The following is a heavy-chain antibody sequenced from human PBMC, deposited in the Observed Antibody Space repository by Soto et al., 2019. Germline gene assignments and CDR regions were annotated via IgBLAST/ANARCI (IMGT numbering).Heavy chain of an antibody. D-gene: IGHD4-17*01. Sequence: QGQLVQSGAEVKKPGSSVKVSCKASGGSFGSNSITWVRQAPGQGLEWMGRIIPILDMTNYPQKMQDRVKITADKSTSTVYLDLSSLRSEDTAMYYCSVGEDGDYRFPRHDGFEIWAQGTRVTVSS. CDR3: SVGEDGDYRFPRHDGFEI. V-gene: IGHV1-69*02. CDR1: GGSFGSNS. CDR2: IIPILDMT. J-gene: IGHJ3*02.